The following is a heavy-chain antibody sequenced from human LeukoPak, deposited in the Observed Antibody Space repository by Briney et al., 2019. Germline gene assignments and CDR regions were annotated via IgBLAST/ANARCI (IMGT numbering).Heavy chain of an antibody. Sequence: GGSLRLSCAASGFTFSSYGMHWVRQAPGKGLEWVSYISSSSSTIYYADSVKGRFTISRDNSKNTLYLQMNSLRAEDTAVYYCAKSGPYRAPGMGYWGQGTLVTVSS. V-gene: IGHV3-48*01. J-gene: IGHJ4*02. CDR1: GFTFSSYG. D-gene: IGHD1-14*01. CDR2: ISSSSSTI. CDR3: AKSGPYRAPGMGY.